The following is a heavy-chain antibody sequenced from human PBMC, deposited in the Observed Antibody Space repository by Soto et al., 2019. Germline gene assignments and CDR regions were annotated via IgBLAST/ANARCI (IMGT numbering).Heavy chain of an antibody. CDR3: GYSSSWYLDY. Sequence: PGGSLRLSCSASGFTFSTYVMHWVRQAPGKGLEYVSAITGNGGNTYHADSVKGRFTISRDNSKNTLYLQMSSLRADDTAVYYCGYSSSWYLDYWGQGTLVTVSS. J-gene: IGHJ4*02. D-gene: IGHD6-13*01. V-gene: IGHV3-64D*08. CDR2: ITGNGGNT. CDR1: GFTFSTYV.